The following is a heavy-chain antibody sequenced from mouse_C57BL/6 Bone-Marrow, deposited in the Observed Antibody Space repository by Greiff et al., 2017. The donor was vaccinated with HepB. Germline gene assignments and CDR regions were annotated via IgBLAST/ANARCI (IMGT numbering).Heavy chain of an antibody. Sequence: ESGPGLVKPSQSLSLTCSVTGYSITSGYYWNWIRQFPGNKLEWMGYISYDGSNNYNPSLKNRISITRDTSKNQFFLKLNSVTTEDTATYYCARDWGQLRLFAYWGQGTLVTVSA. CDR3: ARDWGQLRLFAY. CDR1: GYSITSGYY. V-gene: IGHV3-6*01. J-gene: IGHJ3*01. D-gene: IGHD3-2*02. CDR2: ISYDGSN.